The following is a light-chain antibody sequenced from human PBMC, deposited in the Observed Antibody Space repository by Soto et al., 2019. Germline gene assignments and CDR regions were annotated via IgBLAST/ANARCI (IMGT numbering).Light chain of an antibody. CDR3: SSYTISSPYV. Sequence: QSALTQPASVSESPGQSITISCTGTSSDIGGYIYVSWYQHHPGKSPKLIVYEVSNRPSGVSSRFSGSKSGNTASLTISGLQPEDEADYYCSSYTISSPYVFGTGTKVTVL. CDR2: EVS. V-gene: IGLV2-14*01. J-gene: IGLJ1*01. CDR1: SSDIGGYIY.